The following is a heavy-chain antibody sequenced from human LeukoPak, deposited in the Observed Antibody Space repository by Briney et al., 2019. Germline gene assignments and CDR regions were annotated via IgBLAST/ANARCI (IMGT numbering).Heavy chain of an antibody. Sequence: GGSLRLSCAASGFIFRSYWMSWVRQAPGKGLEWVANIKPDGSEKYYEHSVKGRLAISRDNAKNSVFLEMNSLRGEDTALYFCARDGLEVAAMGSDTWGQGTLVTVSS. CDR2: IKPDGSEK. J-gene: IGHJ5*02. CDR3: ARDGLEVAAMGSDT. CDR1: GFIFRSYW. D-gene: IGHD6-19*01. V-gene: IGHV3-7*01.